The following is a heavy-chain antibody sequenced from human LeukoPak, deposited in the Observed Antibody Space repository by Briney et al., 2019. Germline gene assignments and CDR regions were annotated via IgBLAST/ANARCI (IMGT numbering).Heavy chain of an antibody. V-gene: IGHV3-30*19. Sequence: PGGSLRLSCAASGFTFNSYGIHWVRQAPGKGLEWVAFISDDGSRQHYADSVKGRFTISRDNSKNTLNLQMNSLRAEDTAVYYCVKDRTGTYTLDYWGQGTLVTVSS. CDR3: VKDRTGTYTLDY. CDR2: ISDDGSRQ. J-gene: IGHJ4*02. CDR1: GFTFNSYG. D-gene: IGHD3-10*01.